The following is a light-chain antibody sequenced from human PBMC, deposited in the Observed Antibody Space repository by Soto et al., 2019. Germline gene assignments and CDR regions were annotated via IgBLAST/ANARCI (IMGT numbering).Light chain of an antibody. CDR2: EVT. V-gene: IGLV2-14*01. CDR3: SSYTSSSTWV. Sequence: QSALTQPASVSGSPGQSITISCTGTSSDIGGHNYDSWYQHHPGKAPKLIIYEVTDRPSGISDRFSGSTSGNTASLTISGLQAEDEADYYCSSYTSSSTWVFGGGTKLTVL. CDR1: SSDIGGHNY. J-gene: IGLJ3*02.